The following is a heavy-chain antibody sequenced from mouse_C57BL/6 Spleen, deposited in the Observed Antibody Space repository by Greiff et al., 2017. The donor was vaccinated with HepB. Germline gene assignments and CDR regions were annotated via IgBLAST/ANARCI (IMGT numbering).Heavy chain of an antibody. CDR2: IYPGDGDT. CDR3: AREVLGFDY. V-gene: IGHV1-82*01. D-gene: IGHD2-14*01. Sequence: VQRVESGPELVKPGASVKISCKASGYAFSSSWMNWVKQRPGKGLEWIGRIYPGDGDTNYNGKFKGKATLTADKSSSTAYMQLSSLTSEDSAVYFCAREVLGFDYWGQGTTLTVSS. CDR1: GYAFSSSW. J-gene: IGHJ2*01.